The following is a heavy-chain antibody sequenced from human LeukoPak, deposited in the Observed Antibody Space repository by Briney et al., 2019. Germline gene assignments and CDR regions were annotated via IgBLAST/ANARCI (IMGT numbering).Heavy chain of an antibody. CDR3: ARVGAVGGVFRAFDI. J-gene: IGHJ3*02. V-gene: IGHV3-66*01. D-gene: IGHD3-16*01. CDR1: ALTVSSNY. Sequence: PGGSLRLSCAASALTVSSNYMSWVRQAPGKGLESVSVIYSGGSTYYADSVKGRFTISRDNSKNTLNHQMNSLRVEDTAVYYCARVGAVGGVFRAFDIWGQGTMVTVSS. CDR2: IYSGGST.